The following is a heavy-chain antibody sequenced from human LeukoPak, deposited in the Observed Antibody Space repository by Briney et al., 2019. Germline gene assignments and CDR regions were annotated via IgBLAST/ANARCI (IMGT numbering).Heavy chain of an antibody. J-gene: IGHJ3*02. CDR3: ARDTLVYGDSPDAFDI. D-gene: IGHD4-17*01. CDR2: ISSSSSYI. CDR1: GFTFSSYS. Sequence: PGGSLRLSCAASGFTFSSYSMNWVRQAPGKGLEWVSSISSSSSYIYCADSVKGRFTISRDNAKNSLYLQMNSLRDEDTAVYYCARDTLVYGDSPDAFDIWGQGTMVTVSS. V-gene: IGHV3-21*01.